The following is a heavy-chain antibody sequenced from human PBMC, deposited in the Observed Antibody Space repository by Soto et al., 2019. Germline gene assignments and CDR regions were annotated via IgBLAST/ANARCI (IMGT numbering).Heavy chain of an antibody. CDR1: GVSFASSW. D-gene: IGHD4-4*01. CDR2: IYPGDSDT. J-gene: IGHJ4*02. V-gene: IGHV5-51*01. CDR3: ARGDYRVLEF. Sequence: GESLKISCKDSGVSFASSWIGWVRQMPGKGLEWMGVIYPGDSDTRYSPSFQGQVTISADKSISTAYLQWSSLKASDTAMYYCARGDYRVLEFWGQGTLVTVSS.